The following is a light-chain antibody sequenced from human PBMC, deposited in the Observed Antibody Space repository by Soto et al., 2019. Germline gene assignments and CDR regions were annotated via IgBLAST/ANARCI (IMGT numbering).Light chain of an antibody. CDR2: GAS. Sequence: IVMTQSPATLSVSPGQRATLSCRASQSISSNLAWYQQRPGQAPSLLIYGASTRATGVPARFSGSGSGTDFVLTISSLQSEDFAISYCTQYNTWPLFTFGPGTRVDI. CDR3: TQYNTWPLFT. CDR1: QSISSN. V-gene: IGKV3-15*01. J-gene: IGKJ3*01.